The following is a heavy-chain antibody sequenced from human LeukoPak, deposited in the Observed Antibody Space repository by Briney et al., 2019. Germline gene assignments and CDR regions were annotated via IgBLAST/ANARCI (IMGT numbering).Heavy chain of an antibody. CDR2: IYSSGST. V-gene: IGHV4-39*07. J-gene: IGHJ4*02. CDR1: GVSISSGSNY. D-gene: IGHD2-15*01. CDR3: ARDPRDSTPFDY. Sequence: SETLSLTCCVSGVSISSGSNYWGWIRQPPGKTLEWIGSIYSSGSTYYNSSLKSRVIILIDTAKNHFSLNLSSVTAADTAVYYCARDPRDSTPFDYWGQGTLVTVAS.